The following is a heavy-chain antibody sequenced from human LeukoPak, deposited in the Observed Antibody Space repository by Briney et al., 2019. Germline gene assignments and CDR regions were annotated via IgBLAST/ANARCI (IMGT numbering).Heavy chain of an antibody. CDR1: GGSISSGSYY. Sequence: SETLSLTCTVSGGSISSGSYYWNWIRQPAGKGLEWIGRIHTSGSTNYNPSLKSRVTFAVDTSKNQFSLKLSSVTAADTAVYYCARDRGYDYVWGSYYFDYWGQGTLVTVSS. V-gene: IGHV4-61*02. J-gene: IGHJ4*02. CDR2: IHTSGST. D-gene: IGHD3-16*01. CDR3: ARDRGYDYVWGSYYFDY.